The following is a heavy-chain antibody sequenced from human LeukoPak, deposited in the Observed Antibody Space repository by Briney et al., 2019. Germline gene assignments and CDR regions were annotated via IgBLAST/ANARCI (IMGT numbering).Heavy chain of an antibody. CDR3: ARVMTAFGGVIGFDY. V-gene: IGHV4-59*01. CDR1: GGSISSYY. J-gene: IGHJ4*02. CDR2: IYYSGNT. D-gene: IGHD3-16*02. Sequence: PSETLSLTYTVSGGSISSYYWTWIRQPPGKGLEGLGYIYYSGNTNYNPSLKSRVTISVDTSKNQFSLELSSVTAADTAVYYCARVMTAFGGVIGFDYWGQGTLVTVSS.